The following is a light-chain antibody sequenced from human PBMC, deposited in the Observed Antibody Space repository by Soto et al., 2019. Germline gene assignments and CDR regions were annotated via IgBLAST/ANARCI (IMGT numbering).Light chain of an antibody. Sequence: QSALTQPASVSGSPGQSITISCTGTSSDVGGSDYVSWYQQHPGKAPKLMIYEVSNRPSGVSNRFSGSKSGNTASLTISGLQAEDEADYYCSSITYTIRVFGGGTKVTVL. CDR3: SSITYTIRV. J-gene: IGLJ2*01. V-gene: IGLV2-14*01. CDR2: EVS. CDR1: SSDVGGSDY.